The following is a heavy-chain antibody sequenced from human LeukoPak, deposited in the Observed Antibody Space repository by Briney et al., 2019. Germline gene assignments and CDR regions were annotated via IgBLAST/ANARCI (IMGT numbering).Heavy chain of an antibody. CDR1: GYTFTSYY. CDR2: INPSGGST. J-gene: IGHJ5*02. V-gene: IGHV1-46*01. Sequence: ASVKVSCKASGYTFTSYYMHWVRQAPGQGLEWMGIINPSGGSTSYAQKFQGRVTMTRDTSTSTVYMELSSLRFEDTAVYYCARDADRIVVVPAAPSGWFDPWGQGTLVTVSS. CDR3: ARDADRIVVVPAAPSGWFDP. D-gene: IGHD2-2*01.